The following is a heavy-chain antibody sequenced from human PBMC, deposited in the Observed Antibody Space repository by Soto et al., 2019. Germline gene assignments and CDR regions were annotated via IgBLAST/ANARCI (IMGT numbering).Heavy chain of an antibody. V-gene: IGHV3-33*01. CDR2: IWYDGSNK. CDR3: ARGVYYYYDGMDV. J-gene: IGHJ6*02. Sequence: QVQLVESGGGVVQPGRSLRLSCAASGFTFSSYGMHWVRQAPGKGLEWVAVIWYDGSNKYYADSVKGRFTISRDNSKNSLYRKMNSLRAEDRAGYYCARGVYYYYDGMDVWGQGTTVTVSS. CDR1: GFTFSSYG.